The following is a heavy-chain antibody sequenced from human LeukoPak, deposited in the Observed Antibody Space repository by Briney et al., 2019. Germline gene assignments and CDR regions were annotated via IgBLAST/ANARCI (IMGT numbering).Heavy chain of an antibody. J-gene: IGHJ4*02. CDR1: GGSISSSSYY. V-gene: IGHV4-39*07. CDR3: ARTAGGATVIYFDY. Sequence: PSETLSLTCTVSGGSISSSSYYWGWIRQPPGKGLEWIGSIYYSGSTYYNPSLKSRVTISVDTSKNQFSLKLSSVTAADTAVYYCARTAGGATVIYFDYWGQGTLVTVSS. D-gene: IGHD4-17*01. CDR2: IYYSGST.